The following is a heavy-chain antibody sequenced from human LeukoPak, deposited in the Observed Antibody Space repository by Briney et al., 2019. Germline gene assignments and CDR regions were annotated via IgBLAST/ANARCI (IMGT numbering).Heavy chain of an antibody. CDR2: INHDGSAA. CDR1: GFTFTTYW. J-gene: IGHJ4*02. D-gene: IGHD6-19*01. Sequence: GGSLRLSCAASGFTFTTYWMHWVRQAPGKGLVWVSRINHDGSAATYADSVEGRFTISRDNAKNTLYLQMNSLRAEDTAIYYCTRAEIAVAGPFDYWGQGTLVTVSS. CDR3: TRAEIAVAGPFDY. V-gene: IGHV3-74*01.